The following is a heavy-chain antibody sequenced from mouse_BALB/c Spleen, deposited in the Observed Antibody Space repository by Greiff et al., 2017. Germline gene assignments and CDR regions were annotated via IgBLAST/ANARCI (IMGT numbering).Heavy chain of an antibody. D-gene: IGHD1-2*01. V-gene: IGHV1-54*01. J-gene: IGHJ1*01. CDR2: IKPGSGGT. Sequence: VQLQQSGAELVRPGTSVKVSCKASGYAFTNYLIEWVKQRPGQGLEWIGVIKPGSGGTNYNEKFKGKATLTADTSSSTAYMQLSSLTSDDSAVYFCARSYYGYVYFDVWGAGTTVTVSS. CDR3: ARSYYGYVYFDV. CDR1: GYAFTNYL.